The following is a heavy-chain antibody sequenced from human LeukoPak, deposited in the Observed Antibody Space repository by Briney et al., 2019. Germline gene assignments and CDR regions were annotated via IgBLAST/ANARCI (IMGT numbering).Heavy chain of an antibody. D-gene: IGHD2-2*01. Sequence: VASVKVSCKASGYTFTGYYMHWVRQAPGQGLEWMGWINPNSGGTNYAQKFQGRVTMTRDTSISTAYMELSRLRSDDTAVYYCARLKSGQLLYYYYYYMDVWGKGTTVTVSS. V-gene: IGHV1-2*02. CDR3: ARLKSGQLLYYYYYYMDV. J-gene: IGHJ6*03. CDR1: GYTFTGYY. CDR2: INPNSGGT.